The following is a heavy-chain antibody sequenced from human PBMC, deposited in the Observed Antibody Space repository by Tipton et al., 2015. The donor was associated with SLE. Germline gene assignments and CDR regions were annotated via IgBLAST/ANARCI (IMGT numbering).Heavy chain of an antibody. CDR3: ARGRGGEFLDD. D-gene: IGHD3-16*01. Sequence: QLVQSGGNLVQPGGSLRLSCAASGFTFSTSAMHWVRQAPGKGLEWVAVIWYDGSNKFYADSVKGRFTISRDNSKNTVSLQMNSLRVEDTAVYFCARGRGGEFLDDWGQGTLVTVSS. CDR1: GFTFSTSA. V-gene: IGHV3-33*01. CDR2: IWYDGSNK. J-gene: IGHJ4*02.